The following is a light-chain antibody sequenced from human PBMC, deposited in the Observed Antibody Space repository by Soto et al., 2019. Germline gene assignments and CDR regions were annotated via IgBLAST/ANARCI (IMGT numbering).Light chain of an antibody. V-gene: IGKV1-5*03. CDR2: RAS. CDR3: QQYHIYPWT. Sequence: DIHMTQSPSTLSASVGYIVTITCRASQDIGTWLAWYQQKPEKAPKVLIYRASHLESGVPSRLRASGYGTELSITINSMQADDFETYYCQQYHIYPWTFGHGTKVDIK. J-gene: IGKJ1*01. CDR1: QDIGTW.